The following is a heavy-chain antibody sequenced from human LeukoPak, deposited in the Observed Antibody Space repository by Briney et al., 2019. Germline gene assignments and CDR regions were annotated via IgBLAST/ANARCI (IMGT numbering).Heavy chain of an antibody. V-gene: IGHV3-30-3*01. CDR2: ISYDGSNK. D-gene: IGHD6-19*01. CDR3: ARGYSSGWYFDY. J-gene: IGHJ4*02. Sequence: GGSLRLSCAASGFTFSSYAMHWVRQAPGKGLEGVAVISYDGSNKYYVDSVKGRFTISRDNSKNTLYLQMNSLRAEDTAVYYCARGYSSGWYFDYWGQGTLVTVSS. CDR1: GFTFSSYA.